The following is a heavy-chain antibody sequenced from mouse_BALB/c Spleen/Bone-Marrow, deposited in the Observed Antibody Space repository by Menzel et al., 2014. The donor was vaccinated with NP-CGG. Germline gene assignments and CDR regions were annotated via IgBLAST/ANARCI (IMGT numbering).Heavy chain of an antibody. Sequence: VQLQESGAELAKPGASVKMSCKASGYTFTNYWMHWVKQGPGQGLEWIGYINPSTGYTEYNQKFKDKATLTADKSSSTAYMQLSSLTSEDSAVYYCARGYQRILAYWGQGTLVTVSA. CDR2: INPSTGYT. CDR3: ARGYQRILAY. V-gene: IGHV1-7*01. CDR1: GYTFTNYW. J-gene: IGHJ3*01.